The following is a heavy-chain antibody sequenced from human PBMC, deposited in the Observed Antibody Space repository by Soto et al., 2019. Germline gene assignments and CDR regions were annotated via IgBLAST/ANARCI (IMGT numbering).Heavy chain of an antibody. CDR3: AHRPITYSNSRYGWFAP. D-gene: IGHD6-13*01. V-gene: IGHV2-5*02. J-gene: IGHJ5*02. CDR1: GFSLSTSGVG. CDR2: IYWDDDK. Sequence: QITLKESGPTLVKPTQTLTLTCTFSGFSLSTSGVGVGWIRQPPGEALEWLALIYWDDDKRYSPSLKSRLTITKDTSTNQAVLTMTNMDPVDTATYYCAHRPITYSNSRYGWFAPWGQGTLVTVSS.